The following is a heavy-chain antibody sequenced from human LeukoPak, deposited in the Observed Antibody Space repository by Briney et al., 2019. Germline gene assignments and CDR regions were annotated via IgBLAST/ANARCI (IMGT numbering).Heavy chain of an antibody. CDR2: IKEDGSET. CDR3: ARETPRRGETRDGYR. J-gene: IGHJ4*02. Sequence: GGSLRLSCAASGFTFKKYWMNWVRQVPGKGLECLANIKEDGSETYYADSVRGRFTISRDNPKNLLFLQINSLRVEDTAVYYCARETPRRGETRDGYRWGQGTLVTVSS. V-gene: IGHV3-7*01. D-gene: IGHD5-24*01. CDR1: GFTFKKYW.